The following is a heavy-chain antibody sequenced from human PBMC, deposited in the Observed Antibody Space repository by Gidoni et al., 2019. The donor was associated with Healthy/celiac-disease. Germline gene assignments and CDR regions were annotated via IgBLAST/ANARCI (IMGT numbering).Heavy chain of an antibody. Sequence: QVQLVQSGAEVKKPGASVKVSCTASGYTFTGYYMHWVRQAPGQGLEWIGWINPNSGGTNDAQKFQGWVTMTRDTSISTAYMELSRLRSDDTAVYYCAREDYYDSSGTPYWFDPWGQGTLVTVSS. V-gene: IGHV1-2*04. CDR2: INPNSGGT. CDR1: GYTFTGYY. CDR3: AREDYYDSSGTPYWFDP. D-gene: IGHD3-22*01. J-gene: IGHJ5*02.